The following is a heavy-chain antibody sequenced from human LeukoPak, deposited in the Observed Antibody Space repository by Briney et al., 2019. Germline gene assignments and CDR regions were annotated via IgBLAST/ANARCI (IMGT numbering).Heavy chain of an antibody. J-gene: IGHJ5*02. CDR3: AKDRIEVAVHWFDP. V-gene: IGHV3-23*01. CDR1: GFTFSTYA. CDR2: ISGSGSST. Sequence: GGSLRLSCAASGFTFSTYAMTWVRQAPGKGLERVSTISGSGSSTFYADSVKGRCSISRDNFKNTLYLQMNNLRAEDTAVYYCAKDRIEVAVHWFDPWGQGTLVTVSS. D-gene: IGHD6-19*01.